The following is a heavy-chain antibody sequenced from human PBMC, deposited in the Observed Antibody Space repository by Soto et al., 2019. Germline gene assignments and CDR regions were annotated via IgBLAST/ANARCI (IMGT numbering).Heavy chain of an antibody. D-gene: IGHD1-1*01. Sequence: QVQLVESGGGVVQPGRSLRLSCAASGFTFSSYGMHWVRQAPGKGLEWVAVRWYDGSNKYYADSVKGRFTISRDNSKNTLYLQMNSLRAEDTAVYYWARQGQLSHYYYYGMDVWGQGTTVTVSS. J-gene: IGHJ6*02. CDR2: RWYDGSNK. CDR3: ARQGQLSHYYYYGMDV. CDR1: GFTFSSYG. V-gene: IGHV3-33*01.